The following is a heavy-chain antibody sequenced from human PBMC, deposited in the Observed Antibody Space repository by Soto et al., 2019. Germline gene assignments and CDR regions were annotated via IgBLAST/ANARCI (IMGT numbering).Heavy chain of an antibody. CDR3: ARVGAGIVGGMDV. J-gene: IGHJ6*02. D-gene: IGHD2-15*01. V-gene: IGHV1-3*01. CDR1: GYTFTRYA. CDR2: INAGNGNT. Sequence: QVQLVQSGAEVKKPGASVKVSCKASGYTFTRYAMHWVRQAPGQRPEWMGWINAGNGNTKYSQKFQGRVTITRDTSASTAYMELSSLRSEDTAVYYCARVGAGIVGGMDVWGQGPTVTVSS.